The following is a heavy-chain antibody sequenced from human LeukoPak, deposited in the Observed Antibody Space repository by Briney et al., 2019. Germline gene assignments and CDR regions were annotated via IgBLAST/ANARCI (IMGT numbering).Heavy chain of an antibody. V-gene: IGHV3-15*01. CDR1: GFAFSNAW. Sequence: PGGSLRLSCAASGFAFSNAWMSWVRQAPGKGLEWVGRIKSKTDGGTTDYAAPVKGRFTISRDDSKNTLYLHMNSLKTEDTAVYYCTTRRDSSRAFDIWGQGTMVTVSS. CDR2: IKSKTDGGTT. J-gene: IGHJ3*02. CDR3: TTRRDSSRAFDI. D-gene: IGHD3-22*01.